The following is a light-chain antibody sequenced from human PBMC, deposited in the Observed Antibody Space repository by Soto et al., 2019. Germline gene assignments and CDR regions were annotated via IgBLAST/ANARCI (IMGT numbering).Light chain of an antibody. J-gene: IGKJ5*01. Sequence: DIQMTQSPSTLSASVGDRVTFTCRASESISDWLVWYHQKPGQAPKLLSYKASRLESGVPSRFSGSASGTEFTLTNTSLQPDDFVTYYCQQYSTSSISFGLGTRLEIK. CDR2: KAS. CDR1: ESISDW. V-gene: IGKV1-5*03. CDR3: QQYSTSSIS.